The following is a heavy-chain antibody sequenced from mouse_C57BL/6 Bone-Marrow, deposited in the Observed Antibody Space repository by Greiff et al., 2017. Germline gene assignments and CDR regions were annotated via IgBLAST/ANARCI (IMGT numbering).Heavy chain of an antibody. CDR1: GYTFTSYW. J-gene: IGHJ4*01. D-gene: IGHD1-1*02. Sequence: VQLQQPGAELVKPGASVKLSCKASGYTFTSYWMQWVKQRPGQGLAWIGEIDPSDSYTNYNQKFKGKATLTVDTSSSTAYMQLSSLTSEDSAVYYCAIWYPMDYWGQGTSVTVSS. V-gene: IGHV1-50*01. CDR2: IDPSDSYT. CDR3: AIWYPMDY.